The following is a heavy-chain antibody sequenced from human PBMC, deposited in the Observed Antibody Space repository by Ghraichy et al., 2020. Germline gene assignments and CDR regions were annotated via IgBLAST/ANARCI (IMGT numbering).Heavy chain of an antibody. CDR2: ISGSGGST. D-gene: IGHD3-10*01. CDR1: GFTFSSYA. V-gene: IGHV3-23*01. J-gene: IGHJ4*02. Sequence: GESLNISCAASGFTFSSYAMSWVRQAPGKGLEWVSAISGSGGSTYYADSVKGRFTISRDNSKNTLYLQMNSLRAEDTAVYYCAKDHYYGSPSIYYFDYWGQGTLVTVSS. CDR3: AKDHYYGSPSIYYFDY.